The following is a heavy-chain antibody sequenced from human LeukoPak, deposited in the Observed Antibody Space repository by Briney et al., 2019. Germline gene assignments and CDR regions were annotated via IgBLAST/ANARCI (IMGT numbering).Heavy chain of an antibody. J-gene: IGHJ6*03. CDR1: GGTFSSYA. D-gene: IGHD6-13*01. V-gene: IGHV1-69*05. CDR3: ARGRIAAADLYYYYYMDV. CDR2: IIPIFGTA. Sequence: SVKVSCKASGGTFSSYAISWVRQAPGQGLEWMGGIIPIFGTANYAQKFQGRVTITTDESTSTAYMELSSPRSEDTAVYYCARGRIAAADLYYYYYMDVWGKGTTVTVSS.